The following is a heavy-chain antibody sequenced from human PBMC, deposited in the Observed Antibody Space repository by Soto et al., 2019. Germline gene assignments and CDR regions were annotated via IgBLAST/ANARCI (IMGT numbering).Heavy chain of an antibody. V-gene: IGHV3-23*01. CDR2: VSIGGST. Sequence: GSLRLSCAASGFTFSSYTIHWVRQGPGKGLEWVAVVSIGGSTHYADSVRGRFTISRDNSKNTLSLQMNSLTAEDTAVYFCAKRRGAGGHFDYWGQGALVTVSS. CDR3: AKRRGAGGHFDY. CDR1: GFTFSSYT. D-gene: IGHD2-15*01. J-gene: IGHJ4*02.